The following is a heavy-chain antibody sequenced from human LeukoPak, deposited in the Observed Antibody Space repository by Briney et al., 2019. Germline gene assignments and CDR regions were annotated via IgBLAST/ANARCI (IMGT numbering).Heavy chain of an antibody. CDR2: ISGSGGST. CDR1: GFTFSTYG. V-gene: IGHV3-23*01. D-gene: IGHD4-17*01. J-gene: IGHJ4*02. Sequence: PGGSLRLSCAASGFTFSTYGMTWVRQAPGKGLEWVSSISGSGGSTYYADSVKGRVTVSRDNSKSTLFLQMNSLRAEDTAVYYCARETGSAVGSTDLDYWGQGTLVTVSS. CDR3: ARETGSAVGSTDLDY.